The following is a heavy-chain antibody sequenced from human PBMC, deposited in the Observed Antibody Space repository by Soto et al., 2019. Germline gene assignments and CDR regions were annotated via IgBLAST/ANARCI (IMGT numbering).Heavy chain of an antibody. CDR2: FSDSGST. CDR3: ERGNFYYGMDV. J-gene: IGHJ6*02. CDR1: GGSFSGNY. V-gene: IGHV4-34*01. Sequence: PSETLSLTCAVYGGSFSGNYWGWVRQPPGKGLEWIGEFSDSGSTNYNPSLKSRVTISEDMSKSQFSLKLSSVTAADTAVYYCERGNFYYGMDVWGQGTTVTVYS.